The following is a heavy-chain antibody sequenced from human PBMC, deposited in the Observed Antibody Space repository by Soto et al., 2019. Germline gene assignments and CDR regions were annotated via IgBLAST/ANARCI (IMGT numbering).Heavy chain of an antibody. D-gene: IGHD3-10*01. CDR1: GYTFTSYG. Sequence: ASVKVSCKASGYTFTSYGISWVRQAPGQGLEWMGWISAYNGNTNYAQKLQGRVTMTTDTSTSTAYMELRSLRSDDTAVYYCAREGGITMVRGVYAFDIWGQGTMVPVSS. CDR3: AREGGITMVRGVYAFDI. J-gene: IGHJ3*02. CDR2: ISAYNGNT. V-gene: IGHV1-18*01.